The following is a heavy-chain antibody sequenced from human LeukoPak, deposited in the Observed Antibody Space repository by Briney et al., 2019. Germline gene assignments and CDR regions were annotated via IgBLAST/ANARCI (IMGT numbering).Heavy chain of an antibody. CDR2: ISFDGSKT. V-gene: IGHV3-30*03. D-gene: IGHD3/OR15-3a*01. J-gene: IGHJ4*02. Sequence: GGSLRLSCAASGFTFSSYGIYWVRQAPGKGLECVALISFDGSKTYYADSVKGRFTISRDNSKNTLYLQMNSLRTEDTAVYYCARDGRFGLPSDYWGQGTLVTVSS. CDR3: ARDGRFGLPSDY. CDR1: GFTFSSYG.